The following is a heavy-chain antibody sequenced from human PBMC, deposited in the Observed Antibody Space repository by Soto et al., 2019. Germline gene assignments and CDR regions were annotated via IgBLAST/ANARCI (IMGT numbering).Heavy chain of an antibody. CDR2: IRSKSDGATT. CDR1: GITLSNAW. V-gene: IGHV3-15*01. Sequence: GASLRLSCAASGITLSNAWMNWVRQAPGRGLEWVGRIRSKSDGATTEYAAPVEGRFTFSRADSKDTLFLQMSGLKAEDTVVYYCTTTGPGTNVSDNWGQGTMVNV. J-gene: IGHJ3*02. CDR3: TTTGPGTNVSDN. D-gene: IGHD6-13*01.